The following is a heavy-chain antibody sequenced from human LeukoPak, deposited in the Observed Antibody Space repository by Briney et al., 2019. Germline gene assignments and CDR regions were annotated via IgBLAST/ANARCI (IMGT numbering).Heavy chain of an antibody. D-gene: IGHD4-17*01. V-gene: IGHV3-21*01. J-gene: IGHJ4*02. Sequence: GGSLRLSCAASGFTFSSYSMNWVRQAPGKGLEWVSSITSSSSYIYYAGSMKGRFTISRDDAKNSLYLQMNSLRAEDTAVYYCARLLTTVTEDYFDYWGQGTLVTVSS. CDR3: ARLLTTVTEDYFDY. CDR1: GFTFSSYS. CDR2: ITSSSSYI.